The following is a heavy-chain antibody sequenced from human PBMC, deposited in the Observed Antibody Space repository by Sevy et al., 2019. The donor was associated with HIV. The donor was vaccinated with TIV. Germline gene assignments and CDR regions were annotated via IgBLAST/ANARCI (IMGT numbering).Heavy chain of an antibody. CDR1: GFTITSNW. D-gene: IGHD3-3*01. CDR3: ARGDFDV. J-gene: IGHJ3*01. CDR2: IKPDGSEQ. V-gene: IGHV3-7*01. Sequence: QLGGSLRLSCAASGFTITSNWMSWVRQAPGKGLEWVANIKPDGSEQFCVDSVKGRFTISRDIAKNSLFLQMSSLRVEDTAVYYCARGDFDVWGQGTMVTVSS.